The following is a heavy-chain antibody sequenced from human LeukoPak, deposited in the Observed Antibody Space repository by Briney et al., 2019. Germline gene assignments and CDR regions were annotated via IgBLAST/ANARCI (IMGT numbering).Heavy chain of an antibody. CDR1: GGSISSGDYY. D-gene: IGHD3-3*01. Sequence: PSETLSLTCTVSGGSISSGDYYWSWIRQPPGKGLEWIGYIYYGGSTYYNPSPKSRVTISVDTSKNQFSLKLSSVTAADTAVYFCARVRGIRFLEWLSFDYWGQGTLVTVSS. V-gene: IGHV4-30-4*01. CDR3: ARVRGIRFLEWLSFDY. CDR2: IYYGGST. J-gene: IGHJ4*02.